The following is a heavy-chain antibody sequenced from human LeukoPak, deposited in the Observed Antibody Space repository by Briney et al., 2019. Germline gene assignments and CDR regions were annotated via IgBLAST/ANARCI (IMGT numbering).Heavy chain of an antibody. CDR2: VFFSGST. D-gene: IGHD3-10*01. V-gene: IGHV4-59*03. CDR1: GDSFSKYY. CDR3: VTSNLQRCTWGIYYSDY. J-gene: IGHJ4*02. Sequence: SEPLSLPCTVSGDSFSKYYWSCTRHPPGKGVECLGYVFFSGSTNFDLPLKCRVTIPIHECKNQFSLKLNSVQSADPALNYFVTSNLQRCTWGIYYSDYWRQGTLVTVCS.